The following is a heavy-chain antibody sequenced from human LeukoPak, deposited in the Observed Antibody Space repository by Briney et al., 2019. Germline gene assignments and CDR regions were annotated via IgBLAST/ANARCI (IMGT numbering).Heavy chain of an antibody. CDR1: GFTFSSYG. CDR2: ISYDGSNK. Sequence: GGSLRLSCAASGFTFSSYGMHWVRQAPGKGLEWVAVISYDGSNKYYADSVKGRFTISRDNSKNTLYLQMNSLRAEDTAVYYCAKEGVIVVVPAATAGRGGELDYWGQGTLVTVSS. V-gene: IGHV3-30*18. D-gene: IGHD2-2*01. CDR3: AKEGVIVVVPAATAGRGGELDY. J-gene: IGHJ4*02.